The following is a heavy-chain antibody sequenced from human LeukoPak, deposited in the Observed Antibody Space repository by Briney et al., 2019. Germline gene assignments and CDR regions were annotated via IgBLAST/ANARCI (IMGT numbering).Heavy chain of an antibody. CDR3: ARNVPATAGQPLDY. CDR2: ISSSSSNK. J-gene: IGHJ4*02. Sequence: GVSLRLSCAASGFPLCSYSMNCVRQAPGKALEGVSYISSSSSNKYYADSVKGRFTISRDNAKNSLYLQMNSLRDEDTAVYYCARNVPATAGQPLDYWGQGTLVTVSS. CDR1: GFPLCSYS. D-gene: IGHD2-2*01. V-gene: IGHV3-48*02.